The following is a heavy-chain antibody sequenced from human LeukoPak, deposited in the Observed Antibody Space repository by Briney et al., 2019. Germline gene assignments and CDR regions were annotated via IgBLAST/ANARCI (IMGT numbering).Heavy chain of an antibody. D-gene: IGHD2-15*01. V-gene: IGHV3-30-3*01. CDR1: GFTFSSYA. CDR3: ARDLGSGGSCYRN. J-gene: IGHJ4*02. CDR2: ISYDGSNK. Sequence: PRGSLRLSCSASGFTFSSYAMHWVRQAPGKGLEWVAVISYDGSNKYYADSVMGRFTISRDNAKNTLYLQMNSLRAEDTAVYFCARDLGSGGSCYRNWGQGTLVTVSS.